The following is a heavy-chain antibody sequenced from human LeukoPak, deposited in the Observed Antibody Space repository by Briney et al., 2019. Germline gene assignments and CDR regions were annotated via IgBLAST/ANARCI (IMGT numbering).Heavy chain of an antibody. V-gene: IGHV3-33*01. Sequence: GRSLRLSCAASGFTFNDYGMHWVRQAPGKGLEWVTVIWYDGSQKYYVDSVKGRFTISRDNAKNTLYLEMNSLRVEDTAVYYCARSVRHLGIDYWGQGTLVTVSS. J-gene: IGHJ4*02. CDR1: GFTFNDYG. D-gene: IGHD3-3*01. CDR2: IWYDGSQK. CDR3: ARSVRHLGIDY.